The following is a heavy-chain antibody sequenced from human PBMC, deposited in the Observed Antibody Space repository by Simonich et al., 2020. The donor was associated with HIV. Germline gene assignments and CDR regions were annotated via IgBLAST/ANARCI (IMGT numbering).Heavy chain of an antibody. CDR3: ASGGSISSVWADDY. D-gene: IGHD3-16*01. CDR2: ISYDGSNK. V-gene: IGHV3-30*07. CDR1: GLTFSSYA. J-gene: IGHJ4*02. Sequence: QVQLVESRGGVVQPGRSLRLSCAASGLTFSSYAMHWVRQAPGKWLEWVAVISYDGSNKYYADSVKGRFTISRDNSKNTLYLQMNSLRAEDTAVYYCASGGSISSVWADDYWGQGTLVTVSS.